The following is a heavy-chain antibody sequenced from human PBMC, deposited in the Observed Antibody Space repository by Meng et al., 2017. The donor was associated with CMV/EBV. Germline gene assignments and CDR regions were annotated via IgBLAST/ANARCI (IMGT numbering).Heavy chain of an antibody. Sequence: SLSTSGVSVGWIRQPPGKALEWLALIYWNDDKRYSPSLKSRLTITKDTSKNQVVLTMTNMDPVDTATYYCARTTMVRGVIIPYYFDYWGQGTLVTVSS. CDR1: SLSTSGVS. V-gene: IGHV2-5*01. CDR2: IYWNDDK. CDR3: ARTTMVRGVIIPYYFDY. J-gene: IGHJ4*02. D-gene: IGHD3-10*01.